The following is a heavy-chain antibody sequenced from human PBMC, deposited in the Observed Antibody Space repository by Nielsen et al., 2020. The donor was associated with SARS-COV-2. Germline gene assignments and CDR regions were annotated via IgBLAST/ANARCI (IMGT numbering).Heavy chain of an antibody. Sequence: SLKISCAASGFTFSSYGMHWVRQAPGKGLEWVAFIWYDGTNKYYVDSVRGRFTISRDNSKNTLYLQMNSLRAEDTAVYYCASAASSSWKSATVWGQGTTVTVSS. V-gene: IGHV3-33*01. CDR2: IWYDGTNK. CDR3: ASAASSSWKSATV. CDR1: GFTFSSYG. D-gene: IGHD3-22*01. J-gene: IGHJ6*02.